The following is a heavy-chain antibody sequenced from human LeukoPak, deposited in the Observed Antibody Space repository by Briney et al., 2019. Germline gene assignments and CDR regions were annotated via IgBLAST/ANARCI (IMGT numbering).Heavy chain of an antibody. J-gene: IGHJ6*02. CDR1: GFTVSSNY. V-gene: IGHV3-66*04. D-gene: IGHD6-13*01. CDR2: IYSGGST. CDR3: ARPWSSSGNQEAFNYGMDV. Sequence: GGSLRLSCAASGFTVSSNYMSWVRQAPGKGLEWVSVIYSGGSTYYADSVKGRFTISRDNSKNTLYLQMNSLGAEDTAVYYCARPWSSSGNQEAFNYGMDVWGQGTTVTVSS.